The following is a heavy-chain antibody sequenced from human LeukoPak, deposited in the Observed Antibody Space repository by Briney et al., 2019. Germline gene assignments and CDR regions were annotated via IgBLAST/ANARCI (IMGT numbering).Heavy chain of an antibody. Sequence: GASVKVSCKASGYTFTSYGISWVRQAPGQGLEWMGWISAYNGNTNYAQKLQGRVTMTTDTSTSTAYMELRSLRSDDTAVYYCAREVADYGAYGWFDPWGQGTLVTVSS. J-gene: IGHJ5*02. CDR1: GYTFTSYG. CDR3: AREVADYGAYGWFDP. CDR2: ISAYNGNT. V-gene: IGHV1-18*01. D-gene: IGHD4-17*01.